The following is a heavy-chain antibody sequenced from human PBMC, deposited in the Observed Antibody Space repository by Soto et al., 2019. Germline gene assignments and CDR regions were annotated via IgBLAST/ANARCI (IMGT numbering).Heavy chain of an antibody. CDR3: SRTDRDFYGLDV. Sequence: EVQLVESGGGLVQPGGSLRLTCEASGFTFRNYAMTWVRQGTGKGLEWVSGISAAGDPDYADSVEGRFTISRENAQNSFFLQMNSLRVVDTAVYYCSRTDRDFYGLDVWGQGTTVIVSS. CDR1: GFTFRNYA. J-gene: IGHJ6*02. CDR2: ISAAGDP. V-gene: IGHV3-13*05.